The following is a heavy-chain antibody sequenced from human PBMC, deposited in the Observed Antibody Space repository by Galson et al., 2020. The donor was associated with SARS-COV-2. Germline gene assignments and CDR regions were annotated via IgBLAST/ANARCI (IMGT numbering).Heavy chain of an antibody. J-gene: IGHJ5*02. CDR1: GGSISSSSYY. CDR2: IYYSGST. Sequence: SETLSLTCTVSGGSISSSSYYWGWIRQPPGKGLEWIGSIYYSGSTYYNPSLKSRVTISVDTSKNQFSLKLSSVTAADTAVYYCTNIQWLLSNWFDPWGQGTLVTVSS. V-gene: IGHV4-39*01. CDR3: TNIQWLLSNWFDP. D-gene: IGHD6-19*01.